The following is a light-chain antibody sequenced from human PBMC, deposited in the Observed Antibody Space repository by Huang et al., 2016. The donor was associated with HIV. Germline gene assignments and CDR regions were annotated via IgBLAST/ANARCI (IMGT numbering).Light chain of an antibody. CDR3: QQSYSTPQT. CDR2: AAS. V-gene: IGKV1-39*01. CDR1: QSISSH. J-gene: IGKJ1*01. Sequence: DIQMTQSPSSLSASVGDRVTITCRASQSISSHLNWYKQKPGKAPKLLIYAASSLQSGGPSRFIGSGSGTDFTLTISSLQPEDFATYYCQQSYSTPQTFGQGTKVEIK.